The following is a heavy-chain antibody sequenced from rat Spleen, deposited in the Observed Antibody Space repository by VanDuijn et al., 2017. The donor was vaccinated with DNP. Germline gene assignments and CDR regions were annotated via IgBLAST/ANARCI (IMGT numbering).Heavy chain of an antibody. CDR3: TRIVVITNYFDY. Sequence: EVQLVESGGGLVQPGRSMKLSCAASGFTFSSFPMAWVRQAPTKGLEWVATISTSGGSTYYRDSVKGRFTISRDNAKSTLYLQMNSLRSEDTATYYCTRIVVITNYFDYWGQGVMVTVSS. D-gene: IGHD1-12*02. CDR1: GFTFSSFP. V-gene: IGHV5-46*01. J-gene: IGHJ2*01. CDR2: ISTSGGST.